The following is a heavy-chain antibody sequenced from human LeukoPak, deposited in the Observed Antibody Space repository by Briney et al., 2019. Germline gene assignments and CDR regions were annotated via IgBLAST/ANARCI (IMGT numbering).Heavy chain of an antibody. CDR2: ISGSGGST. V-gene: IGHV3-23*01. Sequence: GGSLRLSCAASGFTFSSYGTSWVRQAPGKGLEWVSAISGSGGSTYYADSVKGRFTISRDNSKNTLYLQMNSLRADDTAVYYCARSLRVRGVPDYMDVWGKGTTVTISS. CDR1: GFTFSSYG. J-gene: IGHJ6*03. CDR3: ARSLRVRGVPDYMDV. D-gene: IGHD3-10*01.